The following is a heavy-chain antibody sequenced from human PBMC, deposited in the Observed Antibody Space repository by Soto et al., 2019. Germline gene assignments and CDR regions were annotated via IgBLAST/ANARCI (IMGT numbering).Heavy chain of an antibody. J-gene: IGHJ4*02. V-gene: IGHV3-30*18. CDR3: AKEYGSTWIDH. Sequence: GGSLRLSCVGSGFTFSTYGMHWVRQAPGKGLEWVAAMSYDGTKQYYVDSVKGRFTISRDNSRNTLFLQLNSLRDEDTAVYYCAKEYGSTWIDHWGQGTPVTVSS. CDR1: GFTFSTYG. CDR2: MSYDGTKQ. D-gene: IGHD6-13*01.